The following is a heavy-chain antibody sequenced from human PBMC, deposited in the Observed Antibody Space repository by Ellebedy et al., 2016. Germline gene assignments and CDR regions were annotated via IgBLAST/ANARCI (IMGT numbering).Heavy chain of an antibody. CDR3: AKWNGGWYAFEV. D-gene: IGHD6-19*01. Sequence: SETLSLTCNVSGGSVSSDYWNWIRRPPGKGLEWIGYVFHSGTKYNPSLTSRVTMSVDTSKSQFSLRLTSVTAADTAVYYCAKWNGGWYAFEVWGQGTMVTVSS. CDR1: GGSVSSDY. V-gene: IGHV4-59*02. CDR2: VFHSGT. J-gene: IGHJ3*01.